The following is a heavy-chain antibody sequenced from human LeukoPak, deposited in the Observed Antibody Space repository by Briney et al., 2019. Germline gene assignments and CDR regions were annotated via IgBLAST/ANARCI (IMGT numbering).Heavy chain of an antibody. Sequence: SETLSLTCAVYRGSFSAYHWSWIRQPPGKGLEWIGEINHRGSTNYNPSLKSRVTISVDTSKNQFSLKLSSAAAADTAVYYCASTSAMVYFDYWGQGTLVTVSS. CDR3: ASTSAMVYFDY. V-gene: IGHV4-34*01. CDR1: RGSFSAYH. CDR2: INHRGST. D-gene: IGHD5-18*01. J-gene: IGHJ4*02.